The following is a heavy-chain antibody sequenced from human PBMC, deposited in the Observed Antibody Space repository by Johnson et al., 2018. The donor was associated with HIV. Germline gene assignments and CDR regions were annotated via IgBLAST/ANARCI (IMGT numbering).Heavy chain of an antibody. Sequence: VQLVESGGGVVQPGRSLRLSCAASGFTFSSYAMHWVRQAPGKGLEWVAFIRYDGSNKYYADSVKGRFTISRDNSKNTLYLQMNSLRAEATAVYYCARSPRAAEGAFDIWGQGTMVTVSS. CDR2: IRYDGSNK. J-gene: IGHJ3*02. CDR1: GFTFSSYA. V-gene: IGHV3-33*08. D-gene: IGHD6-13*01. CDR3: ARSPRAAEGAFDI.